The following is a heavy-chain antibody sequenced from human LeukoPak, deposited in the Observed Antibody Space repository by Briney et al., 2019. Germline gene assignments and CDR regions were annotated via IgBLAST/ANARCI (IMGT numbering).Heavy chain of an antibody. CDR2: ITSGITI. CDR1: GFSFSDHY. CDR3: AELGITMIGGV. V-gene: IGHV3-11*04. D-gene: IGHD3-10*02. J-gene: IGHJ6*04. Sequence: GGSLRLSCAASGFSFSDHYMSWIRQAPGKGLEWVSYITSGITIYYADSVKGRFTISRDNAKNSLYLQMNSLRAEDTAVYYCAELGITMIGGVWGKGTTVTISS.